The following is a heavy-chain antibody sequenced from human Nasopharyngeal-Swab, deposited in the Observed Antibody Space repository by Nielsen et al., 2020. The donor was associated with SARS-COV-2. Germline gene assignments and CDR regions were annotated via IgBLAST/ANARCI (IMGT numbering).Heavy chain of an antibody. V-gene: IGHV4-34*01. CDR1: GGSFSGYY. CDR3: ARENSSSYYYYMDV. Sequence: SETLSLTCAVCGGSFSGYYWSWIRQPPGKGLEWIGEINHSGSTNYNPSLKSRVTISVDTSKNQFSLKLSSVTAADTAVYYCARENSSSYYYYMDVWGKGTTVTVSS. J-gene: IGHJ6*03. D-gene: IGHD5-18*01. CDR2: INHSGST.